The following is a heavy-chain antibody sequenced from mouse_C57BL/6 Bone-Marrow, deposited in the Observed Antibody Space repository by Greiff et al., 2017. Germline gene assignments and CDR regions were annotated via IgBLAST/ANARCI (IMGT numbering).Heavy chain of an antibody. V-gene: IGHV1-39*01. CDR1: GYSFTDYN. CDR3: ARWGDYGSSYGYFDV. J-gene: IGHJ1*03. CDR2: INPNYGTT. D-gene: IGHD1-1*01. Sequence: VQLKESGPELVKPGASVKISCKASGYSFTDYNMNWVKQSNGKSLEWIGVINPNYGTTNYNGKFKGKATLTADKSSSTAYMQLSSLTSEDSAVYFCARWGDYGSSYGYFDVWGTGTTVTVSS.